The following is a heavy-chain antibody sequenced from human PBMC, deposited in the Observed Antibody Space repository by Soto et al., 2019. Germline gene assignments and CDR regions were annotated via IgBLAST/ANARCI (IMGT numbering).Heavy chain of an antibody. CDR2: IYYTGTT. CDR3: ARHRPGPYDY. D-gene: IGHD2-8*02. J-gene: IGHJ4*02. Sequence: QVQLQESGPGLVKPSETLSLTCTVSGGSISNYYWSWIRQPPGKALEWVGHIYYTGTTYHNPSLKSRVTISVDTSKNQFSLKLTSVTAADTAVYYCARHRPGPYDYWGQGTLVTVSS. V-gene: IGHV4-59*08. CDR1: GGSISNYY.